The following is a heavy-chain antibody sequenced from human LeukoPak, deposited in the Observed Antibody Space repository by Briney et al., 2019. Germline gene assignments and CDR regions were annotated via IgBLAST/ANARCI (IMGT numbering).Heavy chain of an antibody. V-gene: IGHV4-34*01. CDR3: ARGVATGITHRRSWFDP. CDR2: INHSGST. D-gene: IGHD5-12*01. J-gene: IGHJ5*02. CDR1: RGSLSGYY. Sequence: SETLSLTCAVYRGSLSGYYWSWIRQPPGPGLKWIGEINHSGSTNDNPSTTSRVTISVDKSKNQLSLKLSSVTAAHTPVYSCARGVATGITHRRSWFDPWGRGTLVTVFS.